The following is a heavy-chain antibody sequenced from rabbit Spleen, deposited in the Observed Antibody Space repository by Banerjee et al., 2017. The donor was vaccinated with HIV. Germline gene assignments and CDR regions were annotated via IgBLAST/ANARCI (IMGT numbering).Heavy chain of an antibody. J-gene: IGHJ4*01. V-gene: IGHV1S47*01. CDR3: ARDGAGGSYFAL. CDR2: IDPVFGIT. Sequence: QEQLMESGGGLVQPGGSLKLSCKASGFDFSRTGVSWVRQAPGKGLEWIGYIDPVFGITYYANWVNGRFSISRENAQNTVFLQMTSLTAADTATYFCARDGAGGSYFALWGPGTLVTVS. D-gene: IGHD8-1*01. CDR1: GFDFSRTG.